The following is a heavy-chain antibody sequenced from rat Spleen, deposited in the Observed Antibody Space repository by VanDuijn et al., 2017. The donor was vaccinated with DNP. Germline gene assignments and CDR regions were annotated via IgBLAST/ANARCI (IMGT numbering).Heavy chain of an antibody. D-gene: IGHD1-11*01. CDR1: GFTFNDYW. J-gene: IGHJ2*01. Sequence: EVQLVESGGDLVQPGRSLKLSCVASGFTFNDYWMTWIRQVPGKGLEWVASIPSSTDRTYYLDSVKGRFTISRDNAKSTLYLQMDSLRSEATATYYCVTRGKYGGYDYWGQGVMVTVSS. CDR2: IPSSTDRT. CDR3: VTRGKYGGYDY. V-gene: IGHV5-31*01.